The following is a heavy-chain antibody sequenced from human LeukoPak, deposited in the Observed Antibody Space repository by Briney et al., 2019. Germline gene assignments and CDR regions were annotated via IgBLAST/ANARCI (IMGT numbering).Heavy chain of an antibody. CDR2: VYSGGGT. D-gene: IGHD3-10*01. CDR1: GFSVSDNH. CDR3: ARGRRDYYGSGSYSNYYYYGMGV. V-gene: IGHV3-66*01. Sequence: HPGGSLRLSCAASGFSVSDNHMSWVRQAPGKGLEWVSVVYSGGGTNYADSVKDRFTISRDNSKNTLDLQMSNLRAEDTAVYYCARGRRDYYGSGSYSNYYYYGMGVWGQGTTVTVSS. J-gene: IGHJ6*02.